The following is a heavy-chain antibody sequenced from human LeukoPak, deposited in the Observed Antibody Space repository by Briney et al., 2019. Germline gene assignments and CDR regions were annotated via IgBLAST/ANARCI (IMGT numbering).Heavy chain of an antibody. CDR2: IIGGGGST. CDR3: ARDLSLTGGFDP. J-gene: IGHJ5*02. CDR1: GFPFSSHG. D-gene: IGHD7-27*01. V-gene: IGHV3-23*01. Sequence: GGSLRLSCAASGFPFSSHGMSWVRQAPGKGLEWVSGIIGGGGSTYYADSVRGRFTISGDNSRNTLFLQMNSLRAEDTAVYYCARDLSLTGGFDPWGQGTLVTVSS.